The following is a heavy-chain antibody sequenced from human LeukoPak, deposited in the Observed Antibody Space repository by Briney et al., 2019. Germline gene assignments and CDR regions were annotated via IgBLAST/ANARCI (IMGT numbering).Heavy chain of an antibody. CDR3: AKGVQLWLYYFDY. D-gene: IGHD5-18*01. Sequence: GGSLRLSCVASGFTFSSYAMSWVRQAPGKGLEWVSAISGSGGSTYYADSMKGRFTISRDNSKNTLYLQMNSLRAEDTAVYYCAKGVQLWLYYFDYWGQGTLATVSS. J-gene: IGHJ4*02. CDR2: ISGSGGST. V-gene: IGHV3-23*01. CDR1: GFTFSSYA.